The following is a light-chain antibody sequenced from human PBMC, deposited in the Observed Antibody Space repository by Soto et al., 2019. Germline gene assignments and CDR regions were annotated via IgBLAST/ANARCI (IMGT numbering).Light chain of an antibody. Sequence: EIVMTQSPATLSVSPGERVTLSCRASQSVSSNLAWYQQKPGQAPRLLIYGTSTRATGIPGRFSGNGSGTEFTLTINSLQSEDFAVYYCQQYNNWPPNNFGQGTKLEIK. CDR3: QQYNNWPPNN. CDR2: GTS. V-gene: IGKV3-15*01. J-gene: IGKJ2*01. CDR1: QSVSSN.